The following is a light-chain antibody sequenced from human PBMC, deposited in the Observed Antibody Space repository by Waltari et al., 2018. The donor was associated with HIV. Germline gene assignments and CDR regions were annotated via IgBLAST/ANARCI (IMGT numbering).Light chain of an antibody. CDR3: CSYAGGSRV. CDR1: SSDVGGYNF. V-gene: IGLV2-11*01. Sequence: QSALTQPRSVSGSPGQSVTISCTGTSSDVGGYNFVSWYQQPPGKVPKLLVYGVSKRPSGVPVCFSCSKSGNAASLTISGLQVEDEGDYYCCSYAGGSRVLETGTKVTVL. J-gene: IGLJ1*01. CDR2: GVS.